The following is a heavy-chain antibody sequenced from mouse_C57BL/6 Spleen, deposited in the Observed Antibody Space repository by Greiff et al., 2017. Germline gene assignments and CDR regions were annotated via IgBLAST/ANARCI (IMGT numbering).Heavy chain of an antibody. D-gene: IGHD1-1*01. V-gene: IGHV2-6*03. Sequence: VQLQESGPGLVAPSQSLSITCTVSGFSLTSYGVHWVRQPPGKGLEWLVVIWSDGSTTYNSALKSRLSISKDNSKSQVFLKMNSLQTDDTAMYYCARGGSSYVYYTMDYWGQGTSVTVSS. CDR1: GFSLTSYG. CDR2: IWSDGST. J-gene: IGHJ4*01. CDR3: ARGGSSYVYYTMDY.